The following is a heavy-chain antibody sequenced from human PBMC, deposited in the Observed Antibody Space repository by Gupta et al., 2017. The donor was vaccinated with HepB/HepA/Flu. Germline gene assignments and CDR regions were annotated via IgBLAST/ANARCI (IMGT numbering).Heavy chain of an antibody. V-gene: IGHV3-48*03. Sequence: EVQLVESGGGLVQPGGSLRLSCAASGFTFSSYEMNWVRQAPGKGLEWVSYISSSGSTIYYADSVKGRFTISRDNAKNSLYLQMNSLRAEDTAVYYCARSSYCGGDCYSDSFDYWGQGTLVTVSS. J-gene: IGHJ4*02. CDR3: ARSSYCGGDCYSDSFDY. CDR2: ISSSGSTI. CDR1: GFTFSSYE. D-gene: IGHD2-21*02.